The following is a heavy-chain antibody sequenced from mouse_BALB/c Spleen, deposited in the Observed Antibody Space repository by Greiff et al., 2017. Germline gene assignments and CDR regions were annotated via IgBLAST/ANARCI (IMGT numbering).Heavy chain of an antibody. V-gene: IGHV5-9-4*01. CDR1: GFTFSSYA. D-gene: IGHD1-2*01. Sequence: DVHLVESGGGLVKPGGSLKLSCAASGFTFSSYAMSWVRQSPEKRLEWVAEISSGGSYTYYPDTVTGRFTISRDNAKNTLYLEMSSLRSEDTAMYYCARDREITKAPYAMDYWGQGTSATVSS. CDR2: ISSGGSYT. J-gene: IGHJ4*01. CDR3: ARDREITKAPYAMDY.